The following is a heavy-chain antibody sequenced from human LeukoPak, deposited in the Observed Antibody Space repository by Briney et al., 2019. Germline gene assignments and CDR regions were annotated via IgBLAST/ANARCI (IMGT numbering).Heavy chain of an antibody. J-gene: IGHJ6*03. CDR3: AKDRCSNGVGCYYYYMDV. D-gene: IGHD2-8*01. V-gene: IGHV3-23*01. CDR1: GFTFSSYG. Sequence: GGSLRLSCAASGFTFSSYGMSWVRQAPGKGLEWVSTISGSGGSTHYADSVKGRFTISRDNSKNTLYLQMNSLRAEDTAVYYCAKDRCSNGVGCYYYYMDVWGKGTTVTISS. CDR2: ISGSGGST.